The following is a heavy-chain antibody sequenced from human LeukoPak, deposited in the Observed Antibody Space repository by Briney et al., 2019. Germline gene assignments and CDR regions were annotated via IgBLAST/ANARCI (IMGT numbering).Heavy chain of an antibody. J-gene: IGHJ6*02. CDR3: ARETPIQLWLETHYYYGMDV. Sequence: GGSLRLSCAASGFIFSSYGMRWGRQAPGGGLEWGAVTWYDGSNKYYADSVRGRFTISRDNYKNTLYLQMNSLRAEDGAGCECARETPIQLWLETHYYYGMDVWGQGTTVTVSS. CDR2: TWYDGSNK. CDR1: GFIFSSYG. V-gene: IGHV3-33*01. D-gene: IGHD5-18*01.